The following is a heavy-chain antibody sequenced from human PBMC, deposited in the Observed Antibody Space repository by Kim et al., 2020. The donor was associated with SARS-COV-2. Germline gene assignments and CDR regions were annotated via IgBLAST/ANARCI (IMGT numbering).Heavy chain of an antibody. D-gene: IGHD6-19*01. Sequence: SETLSLTCTVSGGSISSYYWSWIRQPPGKGLEWIGYIYYSGSTNYNPSLKSRVTISVDTSKNQFSLKLSSVTAADTAVYYCARRRVGSGWYYFDYWGQGTLVTVSS. CDR2: IYYSGST. J-gene: IGHJ4*02. V-gene: IGHV4-59*01. CDR1: GGSISSYY. CDR3: ARRRVGSGWYYFDY.